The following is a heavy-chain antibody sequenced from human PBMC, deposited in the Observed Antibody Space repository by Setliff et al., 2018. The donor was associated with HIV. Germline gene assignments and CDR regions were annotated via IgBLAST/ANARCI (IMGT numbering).Heavy chain of an antibody. Sequence: GGSLRLSCAASGFTFSGYGMYWVRQAPGKGLEWVAFIRYDGDNKYYADSVKGRFTISRDNSKNTVDLQMNSLRAEDTAVYYCAKDGDYSNWDYDAFDIWGQGTMVTVSS. V-gene: IGHV3-30*02. J-gene: IGHJ3*02. D-gene: IGHD1-7*01. CDR3: AKDGDYSNWDYDAFDI. CDR1: GFTFSGYG. CDR2: IRYDGDNK.